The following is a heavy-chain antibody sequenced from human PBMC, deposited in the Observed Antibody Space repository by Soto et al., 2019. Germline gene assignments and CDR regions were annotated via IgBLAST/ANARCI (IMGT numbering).Heavy chain of an antibody. Sequence: QVTLKESGPVLVKPTETLTLTCTVSGFSLSKARMGVSWIRQPPGKALEWLAHIFWNDERSYNTSLKSRITISRATSKSQVVLTMTTVDPVDTGTYFCARALREGLPIYYFDSWGQGTLVTVSS. J-gene: IGHJ4*02. CDR1: GFSLSKARMG. D-gene: IGHD1-26*01. CDR3: ARALREGLPIYYFDS. V-gene: IGHV2-26*01. CDR2: IFWNDER.